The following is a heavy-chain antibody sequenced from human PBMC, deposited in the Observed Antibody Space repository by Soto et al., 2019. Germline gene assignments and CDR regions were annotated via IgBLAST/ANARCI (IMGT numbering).Heavy chain of an antibody. V-gene: IGHV4-30-2*01. CDR3: ARGGSSYKASPDY. CDR1: GGSISSGGYS. D-gene: IGHD1-26*01. Sequence: PSETLSLTCAVSGGSISSGGYSWSWIRQPPGKGLEWIGEINHSGSTNYNPSLKSRVTISVDTSKNQFSLKLSSVTAADTAVYYCARGGSSYKASPDYWGQGTLVTVSS. CDR2: INHSGST. J-gene: IGHJ4*02.